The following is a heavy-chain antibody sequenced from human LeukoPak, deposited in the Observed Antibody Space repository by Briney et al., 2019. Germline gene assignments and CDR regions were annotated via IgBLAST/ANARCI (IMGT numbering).Heavy chain of an antibody. V-gene: IGHV3-48*01. CDR3: ARVDYGDYEGGLFDY. CDR2: ISSSSSTI. Sequence: GGSLRLSCAASGFTFSSFSMNWVRQAPGKGLEWVSYISSSSSTIYYADSVKGRFTISRDNAKNSLYLQMNSLRAEDTALYYCARVDYGDYEGGLFDYWGQGTLVTVSS. CDR1: GFTFSSFS. J-gene: IGHJ4*02. D-gene: IGHD4-17*01.